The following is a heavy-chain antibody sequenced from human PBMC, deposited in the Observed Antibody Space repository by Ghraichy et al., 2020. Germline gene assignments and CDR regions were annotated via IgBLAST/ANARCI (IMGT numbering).Heavy chain of an antibody. CDR1: GFTFSSYS. V-gene: IGHV3-21*01. CDR3: ARGSSSGALDWFDP. Sequence: GESLNISCAASGFTFSSYSMNWVRQAPGKGLEWVSSISSSSSYIYYADSVKGRFTISRDNAKNSLYLQMNSLRAEDTAVYYCARGSSSGALDWFDPWGQGTLVTVSS. CDR2: ISSSSSYI. D-gene: IGHD6-13*01. J-gene: IGHJ5*02.